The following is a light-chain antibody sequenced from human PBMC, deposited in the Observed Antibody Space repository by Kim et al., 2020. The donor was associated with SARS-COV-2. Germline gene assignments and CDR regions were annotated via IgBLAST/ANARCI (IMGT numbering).Light chain of an antibody. V-gene: IGKV1-5*01. Sequence: DIQMTQSPSTLSASIGDRVTITCRASQSISSWLAWYQQRPGKAPKLLIYDASNLESGVPSRFSGSGSGTEFTLTITSLQPDDFATYYCQQYSDYLWTFGQGTKVEIK. J-gene: IGKJ1*01. CDR1: QSISSW. CDR2: DAS. CDR3: QQYSDYLWT.